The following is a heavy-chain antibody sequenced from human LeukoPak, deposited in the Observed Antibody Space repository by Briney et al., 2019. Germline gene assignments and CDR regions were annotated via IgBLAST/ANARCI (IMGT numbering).Heavy chain of an antibody. CDR3: AKDLPAAYFDY. CDR2: VRSDGGIK. D-gene: IGHD2-2*01. V-gene: IGHV3-30*02. Sequence: PGGSLRLSCAASGFTFSNYGIHWVRQAPGKGLGWVAFVRSDGGIKYYADSVKGRFTISRDNSRTTVYLQMNSLRAEDTAVYHCAKDLPAAYFDYWGQGTLVTVSS. J-gene: IGHJ4*02. CDR1: GFTFSNYG.